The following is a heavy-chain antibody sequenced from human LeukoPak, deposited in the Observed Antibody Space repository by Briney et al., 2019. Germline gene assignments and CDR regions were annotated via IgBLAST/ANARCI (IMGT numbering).Heavy chain of an antibody. Sequence: SETLSLTCTVSGYSISSGYYWGWIRQAPGKGLEWIASIYHSGSTYYNPSLKSRVTISVDTSKNQFSLKLSSMTAADTAVYFCARDNRQQQLDFDYWAREPWSPSPQ. CDR1: GYSISSGYY. D-gene: IGHD6-13*01. CDR2: IYHSGST. J-gene: IGHJ4*02. V-gene: IGHV4-38-2*02. CDR3: ARDNRQQQLDFDY.